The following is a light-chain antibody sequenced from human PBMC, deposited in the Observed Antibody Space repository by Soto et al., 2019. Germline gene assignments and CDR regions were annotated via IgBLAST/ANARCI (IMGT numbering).Light chain of an antibody. J-gene: IGKJ5*01. Sequence: IVITQSLASLSVSPGGRATLSCRASQSISDTLAWYRPKPGQPPRLLIHGASTRATGFPARCSASGSGTDFTLTISSLQSEDFATYDCQQYNNWPLITFGQGTRLE. CDR2: GAS. V-gene: IGKV3-15*01. CDR3: QQYNNWPLIT. CDR1: QSISDT.